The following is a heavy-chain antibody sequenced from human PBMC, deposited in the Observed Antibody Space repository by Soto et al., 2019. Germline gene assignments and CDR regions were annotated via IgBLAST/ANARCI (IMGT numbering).Heavy chain of an antibody. CDR2: IYPGDSDT. V-gene: IGHV5-51*01. CDR1: GYSFTSYW. J-gene: IGHJ4*02. D-gene: IGHD3-22*01. Sequence: GESLKISCKGSGYSFTSYWIGWVRQMPGKGLEWMGIIYPGDSDTRYSPSFQGQVTISADKSISTAYLQWSSLKASDTAMYYCARPISSGYYFGYFDYWGQGTLVTVSS. CDR3: ARPISSGYYFGYFDY.